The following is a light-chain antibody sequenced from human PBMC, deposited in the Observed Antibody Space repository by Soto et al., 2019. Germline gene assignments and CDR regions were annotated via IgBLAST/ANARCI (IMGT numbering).Light chain of an antibody. CDR1: QSVSSN. V-gene: IGKV3-15*01. J-gene: IGKJ1*01. Sequence: EIVMTQSPATLSVSPGERATLSCRASQSVSSNLAWYQQKPGQAPRLLIYGASTRATGSPPRFSGSGSGTDSTLTISSLQSEDVAVYYWQQYNNWPPWTFGQGTKVEIK. CDR2: GAS. CDR3: QQYNNWPPWT.